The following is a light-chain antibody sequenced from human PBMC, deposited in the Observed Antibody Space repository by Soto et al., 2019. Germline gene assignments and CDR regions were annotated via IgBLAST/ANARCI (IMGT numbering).Light chain of an antibody. CDR3: QQYGSSSLT. CDR1: QSVSSSY. V-gene: IGKV3-20*01. CDR2: GAS. Sequence: EIVLTQSPGTLSLSPGERATLSCRASQSVSSSYLVWYQQKPGQAPRLLIYGASGRATGIPDRFSGSGSGTDFTLTISRLEPEDFAVYYCQQYGSSSLTFGGGTKVEIK. J-gene: IGKJ4*01.